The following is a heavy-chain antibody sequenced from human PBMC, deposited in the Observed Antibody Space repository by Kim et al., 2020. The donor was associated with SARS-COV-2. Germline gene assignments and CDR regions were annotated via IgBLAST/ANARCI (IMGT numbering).Heavy chain of an antibody. J-gene: IGHJ6*03. CDR2: MNPNSGNT. D-gene: IGHD2-2*01. CDR1: GYTFTSYD. CDR3: ARGVVPAAMIYYYYMDV. V-gene: IGHV1-8*01. Sequence: ASVKVSSKASGYTFTSYDINWVRQATGQGLEWMGWMNPNSGNTGYAQKFQGRVTMTRNTSISTAYMELSSLRSEDTAVYYCARGVVPAAMIYYYYMDVWGKGTTVTVSS.